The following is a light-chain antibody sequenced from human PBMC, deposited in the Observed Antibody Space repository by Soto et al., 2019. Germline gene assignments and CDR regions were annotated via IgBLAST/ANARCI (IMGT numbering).Light chain of an antibody. CDR2: KAS. CDR1: QSISNY. CDR3: QQSYITPFA. J-gene: IGKJ3*01. V-gene: IGKV1-39*01. Sequence: DIQMTQSPSSLSSSVGDRVTITCRASQSISNYLNWYQQRPGKAPKLLIYKASSLESGVPSRFSGSGSGTEFTLTIRSLQPEDFATYYCQQSYITPFAFGPGTKVDIK.